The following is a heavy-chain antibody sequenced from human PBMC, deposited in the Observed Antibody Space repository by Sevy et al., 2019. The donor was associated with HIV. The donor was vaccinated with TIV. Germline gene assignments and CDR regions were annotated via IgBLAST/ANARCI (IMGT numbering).Heavy chain of an antibody. J-gene: IGHJ5*02. D-gene: IGHD2-2*01. CDR3: ARDLDCSSTSCYLGWFDP. CDR1: GFTFSSYW. V-gene: IGHV3-7*01. CDR2: IKQDGSEK. Sequence: GGSLRLSCAASGFTFSSYWMSWVRQAPGKGLEWVANIKQDGSEKYYVDSVKGRFTISRDNAKNSRYLQMNSLRAEDTAVYYCARDLDCSSTSCYLGWFDPSGQGTLVTVSS.